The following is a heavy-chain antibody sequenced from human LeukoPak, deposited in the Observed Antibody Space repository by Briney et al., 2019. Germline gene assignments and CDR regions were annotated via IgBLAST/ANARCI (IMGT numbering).Heavy chain of an antibody. D-gene: IGHD4-17*01. Sequence: PSETLSLTCTVSGGSISSSSYYWGWIRQPPGKGLEWIGSIYYTGNTYYNPSLKSRVTISVDSSKKQLSLKLSSVTAADTAVYYCVRRRYGDSTGDYWGQGTLVTVSS. CDR1: GGSISSSSYY. V-gene: IGHV4-39*01. J-gene: IGHJ4*02. CDR3: VRRRYGDSTGDY. CDR2: IYYTGNT.